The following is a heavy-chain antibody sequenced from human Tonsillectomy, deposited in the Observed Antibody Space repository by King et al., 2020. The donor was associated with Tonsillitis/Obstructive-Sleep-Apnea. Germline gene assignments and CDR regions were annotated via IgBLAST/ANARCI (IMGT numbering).Heavy chain of an antibody. CDR1: GYSFISYW. V-gene: IGHV5-10-1*03. D-gene: IGHD4-11*01. Sequence: QLVQSGAEVKKPGESLRISCKGSGYSFISYWITWVRQMPGKGLEWMGTIDPSDSYTNYRPSIQGHVTISADKSISTAYLQWSSLKASDTAMYYCASHTGYSNDYRYCLAVWGQGTTVTVSS. CDR2: IDPSDSYT. J-gene: IGHJ6*02. CDR3: ASHTGYSNDYRYCLAV.